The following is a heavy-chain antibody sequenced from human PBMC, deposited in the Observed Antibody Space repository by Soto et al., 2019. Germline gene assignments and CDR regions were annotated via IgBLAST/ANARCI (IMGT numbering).Heavy chain of an antibody. CDR1: GGSISSYY. V-gene: IGHV4-59*08. CDR2: IYYSGST. J-gene: IGHJ5*02. Sequence: SETLSLTCTVSGGSISSYYWSWIRQPPGKGLEWIGYIYYSGSTNYNPSLKSRVTISVDTSKNQFSLKLSSVTAADTAVYYCARLPGGLLWFGESNWFDPWGQGTLVTVSS. D-gene: IGHD3-10*01. CDR3: ARLPGGLLWFGESNWFDP.